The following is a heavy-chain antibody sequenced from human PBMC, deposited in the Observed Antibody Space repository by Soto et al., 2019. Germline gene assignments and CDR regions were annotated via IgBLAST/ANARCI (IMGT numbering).Heavy chain of an antibody. CDR2: ISYDGSNK. CDR3: ARGRYRTLGYFDY. CDR1: GVTFSSYA. Sequence: GGSLRLSCAASGVTFSSYAMHWVRQAPGKGLEWVAVISYDGSNKYYADSVKGRFTISRDNSKNTLYLQMNSLRAEDTAVYYCARGRYRTLGYFDYWGQGTLVTVSS. D-gene: IGHD1-26*01. J-gene: IGHJ4*02. V-gene: IGHV3-30-3*01.